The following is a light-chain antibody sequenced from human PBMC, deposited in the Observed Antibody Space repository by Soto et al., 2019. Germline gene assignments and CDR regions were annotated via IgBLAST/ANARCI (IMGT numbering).Light chain of an antibody. Sequence: QSVLTQPPSASGSLGQSVTISCTGTSSDVGAYNYVSWYQQHPGKAPKLLIYDVNKRPSGVPDRFSGSKSGNTASLTVSGLQAEDEADYYCSSYTSSSTLVFGTGTKVTVL. CDR3: SSYTSSSTLV. V-gene: IGLV2-8*01. J-gene: IGLJ1*01. CDR2: DVN. CDR1: SSDVGAYNY.